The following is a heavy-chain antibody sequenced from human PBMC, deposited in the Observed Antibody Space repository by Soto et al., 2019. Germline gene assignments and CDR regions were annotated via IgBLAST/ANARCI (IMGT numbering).Heavy chain of an antibody. CDR2: VNAGNGNT. CDR1: GYTFTSYA. CDR3: ARAPATIFGVVSPFYHGMDV. J-gene: IGHJ6*02. D-gene: IGHD3-3*01. V-gene: IGHV1-3*01. Sequence: GASVKLSCKASGYTFTSYAMHWVRQAPGQRLEWMGWVNAGNGNTKYSQKFQGRVTITRDTSASTAYMELSSLRSEDTAVYYCARAPATIFGVVSPFYHGMDVWGQGTTVTVSS.